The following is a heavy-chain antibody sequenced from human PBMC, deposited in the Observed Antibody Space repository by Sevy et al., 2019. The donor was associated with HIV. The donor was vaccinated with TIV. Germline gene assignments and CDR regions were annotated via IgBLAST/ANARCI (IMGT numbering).Heavy chain of an antibody. D-gene: IGHD4-17*01. J-gene: IGHJ3*02. CDR1: GGSISSGDYY. CDR3: AREPGDYGKATGAFDI. CDR2: IYYSGST. Sequence: SETLSLTCTVSGGSISSGDYYWSWIRQPPGKGLEWIGYIYYSGSTYYNPSLKSRVTISVDTSKNQFSLKLSSVTAAETAGYYCAREPGDYGKATGAFDIWGQGTMVTVSS. V-gene: IGHV4-30-4*01.